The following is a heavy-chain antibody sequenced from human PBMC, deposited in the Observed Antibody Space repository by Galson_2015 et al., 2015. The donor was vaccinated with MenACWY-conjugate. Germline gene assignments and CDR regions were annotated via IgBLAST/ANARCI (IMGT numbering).Heavy chain of an antibody. CDR2: SSYDGSQK. J-gene: IGHJ4*02. CDR3: ARDQQGYNNSLYRAFDY. D-gene: IGHD5-18*01. CDR1: GFTIRSYA. V-gene: IGHV3-30*04. Sequence: SCAASGFTIRSYAMHWIRQAPGKGLEWVAVSSYDGSQKYYADPVKGRFTISRDNSKNTLYLQMNSLRDEDTAVYFCARDQQGYNNSLYRAFDYWGQGTLVTVSS.